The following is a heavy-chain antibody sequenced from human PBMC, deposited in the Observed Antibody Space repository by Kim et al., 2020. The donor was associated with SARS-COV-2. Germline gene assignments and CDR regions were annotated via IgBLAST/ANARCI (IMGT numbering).Heavy chain of an antibody. V-gene: IGHV3-66*01. D-gene: IGHD1-1*01. J-gene: IGHJ3*02. CDR3: ARGNWNDLSAFDI. Sequence: YADSVKGRFTISRDNSKNTVYFQMNSLRAEDTAVYYCARGNWNDLSAFDIWGQGTMVTVSS.